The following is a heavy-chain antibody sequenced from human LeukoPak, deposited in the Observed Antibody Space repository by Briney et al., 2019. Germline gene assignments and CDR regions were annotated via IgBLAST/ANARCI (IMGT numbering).Heavy chain of an antibody. Sequence: GGSLRLSCAASGFTVSSNYMSWVRQAPGKGLEWVSVIYSGGSTYYADSVKGRFTISRDNSKNTLYLQMNSLRAEDTAVYYCAKPDRVVPAAIFCYFDYWGQGTLVTVSS. CDR3: AKPDRVVPAAIFCYFDY. J-gene: IGHJ4*02. V-gene: IGHV3-53*05. CDR2: IYSGGST. CDR1: GFTVSSNY. D-gene: IGHD2-2*01.